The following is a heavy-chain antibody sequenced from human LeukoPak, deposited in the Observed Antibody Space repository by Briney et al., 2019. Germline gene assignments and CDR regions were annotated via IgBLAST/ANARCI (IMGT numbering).Heavy chain of an antibody. J-gene: IGHJ4*02. Sequence: PGGSLRLSCAASGFTFSSYAMSWVRQAPGKGLEWVSAISGSGGSTYYADSVKGRFTISRDNSKNTLYLQMNSLRAEDTAVYYCARDLGYDSSGYYDYWGQGTLVTVSS. CDR2: ISGSGGST. V-gene: IGHV3-23*01. CDR1: GFTFSSYA. CDR3: ARDLGYDSSGYYDY. D-gene: IGHD3-22*01.